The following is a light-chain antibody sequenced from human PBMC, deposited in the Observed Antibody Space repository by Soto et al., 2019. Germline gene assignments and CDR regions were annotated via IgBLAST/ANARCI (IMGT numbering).Light chain of an antibody. CDR1: SGTIASNY. J-gene: IGLJ3*02. CDR3: QSYDSTTNGV. Sequence: NFMLTQPHSVSESPGKTVIISCTRSSGTIASNYVQWYQQRPGSAPTIVIYQNKERPSGVPDRFSGSIDASSNSASLTISGLKTEDEADYYCQSYDSTTNGVFGEGTKLTVL. V-gene: IGLV6-57*04. CDR2: QNK.